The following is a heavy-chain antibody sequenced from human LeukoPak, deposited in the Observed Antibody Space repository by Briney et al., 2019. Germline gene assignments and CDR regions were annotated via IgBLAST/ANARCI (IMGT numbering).Heavy chain of an antibody. D-gene: IGHD3-10*01. CDR2: IYHSGST. Sequence: SETLSLTCAVSGGSISSGDYSWSWIRQPPGKGLEWIGYIYHSGSTLYNPSLKSRVTLSIDRSKNQFSLQLSSVTAADTAVYYCAGDYGSGSYRFDYWGQGTLVTVSS. V-gene: IGHV4-30-2*01. J-gene: IGHJ4*02. CDR1: GGSISSGDYS. CDR3: AGDYGSGSYRFDY.